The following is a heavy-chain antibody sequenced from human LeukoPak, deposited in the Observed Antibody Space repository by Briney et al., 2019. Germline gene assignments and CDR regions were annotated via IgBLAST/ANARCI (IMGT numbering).Heavy chain of an antibody. CDR3: ARGVGYCSSTSCYPPV. J-gene: IGHJ6*04. CDR2: INPNSGGT. V-gene: IGHV1-2*02. CDR1: GYTFTGYY. D-gene: IGHD2-2*01. Sequence: ASVTVSFKASGYTFTGYYMHWVRQAPGQGLEWVGWINPNSGGTNYAQKFQGRVTMTRDTSISTAYMELSRLRSDDTAVYYCARGVGYCSSTSCYPPVWGKGTTVTVSS.